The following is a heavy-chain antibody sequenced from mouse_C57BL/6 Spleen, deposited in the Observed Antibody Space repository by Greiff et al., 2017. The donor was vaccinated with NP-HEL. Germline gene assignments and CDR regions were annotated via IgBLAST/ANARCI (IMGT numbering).Heavy chain of an antibody. CDR1: GYSFTSYY. CDR3: ARHYYGSSPFAD. J-gene: IGHJ3*01. D-gene: IGHD1-1*01. V-gene: IGHV1-66*01. Sequence: QVQLQQSGPELVKPGASVKISCKASGYSFTSYYIHWVKQRPGQGLEWIGWIYPGSGNTKYNEKFKGKATLTADTSSSTAYMQLSSLTSEDSAVYYCARHYYGSSPFADWGQGTLVTVSA. CDR2: IYPGSGNT.